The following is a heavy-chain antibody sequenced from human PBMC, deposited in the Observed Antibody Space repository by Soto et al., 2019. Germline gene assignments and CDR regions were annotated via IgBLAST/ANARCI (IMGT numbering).Heavy chain of an antibody. V-gene: IGHV4-4*02. CDR1: GVSIGSNYY. Sequence: QVLLQESGPGLVQPSGTLSLSCVVSGVSIGSNYYWGWVRQSPGKGLEGLGDMSDIGSVNFNPSLNSRVTISMDKSQNQFSLKLNSVTAADTAVYYCARSLGWYAIDYWGQRTLVIVSS. J-gene: IGHJ4*02. CDR2: MSDIGSV. D-gene: IGHD6-19*01. CDR3: ARSLGWYAIDY.